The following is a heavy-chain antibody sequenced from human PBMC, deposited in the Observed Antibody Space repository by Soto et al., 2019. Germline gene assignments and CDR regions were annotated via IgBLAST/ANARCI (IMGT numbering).Heavy chain of an antibody. J-gene: IGHJ4*02. V-gene: IGHV3-11*06. D-gene: IGHD4-17*01. CDR2: ISSSSYT. CDR1: GFTFDHYA. Sequence: GGSLRLSCVVSGFTFDHYAMHWVRQAPGKGLEWVSYISSSSYTNYADSVKGRFTISRDNAKNSLYLQMNSLRAEDTAVYYCARTLFGDYVRRDLDYCGQGTLLTVSS. CDR3: ARTLFGDYVRRDLDY.